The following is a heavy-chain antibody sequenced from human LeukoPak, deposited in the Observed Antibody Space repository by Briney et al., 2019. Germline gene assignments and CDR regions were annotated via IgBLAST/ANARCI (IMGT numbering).Heavy chain of an antibody. J-gene: IGHJ5*02. Sequence: ASVKVSSKASGYTFTSYGISWVRQAPEQGLEWMGWISAYNGNTNYAQKLQGRVTMTTDTSTSTAYMELRSLRSDDTAVYYCARDIRYYDFWSGYRRNWFDPWGQGTLVTVSS. V-gene: IGHV1-18*01. CDR1: GYTFTSYG. CDR2: ISAYNGNT. D-gene: IGHD3-3*01. CDR3: ARDIRYYDFWSGYRRNWFDP.